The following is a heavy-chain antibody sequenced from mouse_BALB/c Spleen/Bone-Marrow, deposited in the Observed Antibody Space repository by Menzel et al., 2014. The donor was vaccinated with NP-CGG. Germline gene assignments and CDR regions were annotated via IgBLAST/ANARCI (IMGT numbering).Heavy chain of an antibody. CDR1: GYTFTDYA. V-gene: IGHV1S137*01. J-gene: IGHJ3*01. CDR2: ISTYYGDA. D-gene: IGHD2-4*01. Sequence: QVQLKQSGAELVRPGVSVKISCKGSGYTFTDYAMHWVKQSHAKSLEWIGVISTYYGDASYNQKFKGKATVTVDKSSSTAYMELARLTSEDSAIYYCARGGSTMITTFAYWGQGTLVTVSA. CDR3: ARGGSTMITTFAY.